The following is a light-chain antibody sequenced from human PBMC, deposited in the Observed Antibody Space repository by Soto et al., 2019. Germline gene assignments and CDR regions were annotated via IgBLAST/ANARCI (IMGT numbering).Light chain of an antibody. CDR2: GAS. Sequence: EIVLTQSPGTLSLSPGERATLSCRASQSVSSNYLAWYQQKPGQAPRLLIHGASYRATGIPARFSGSGSGTEYTLTISNLQAEDFAVYYCQQFNNWPHTFGQGTRLEIK. CDR1: QSVSSN. J-gene: IGKJ5*01. CDR3: QQFNNWPHT. V-gene: IGKV3-15*01.